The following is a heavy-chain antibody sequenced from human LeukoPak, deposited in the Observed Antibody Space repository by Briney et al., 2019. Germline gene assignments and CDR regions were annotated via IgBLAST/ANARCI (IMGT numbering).Heavy chain of an antibody. CDR1: GYTFTSYY. J-gene: IGHJ6*02. D-gene: IGHD2-2*01. Sequence: ASVKVSCKASGYTFTSYYMHWVRQAPGQGLEWMGIINPSGGSTSYAQKFQGRVTMTRDTSTSTVYMELSSLRSEDTAVYYCARDTVVVPAAMPYYYYYGMDVWGQGTTVTVSS. CDR3: ARDTVVVPAAMPYYYYYGMDV. CDR2: INPSGGST. V-gene: IGHV1-46*01.